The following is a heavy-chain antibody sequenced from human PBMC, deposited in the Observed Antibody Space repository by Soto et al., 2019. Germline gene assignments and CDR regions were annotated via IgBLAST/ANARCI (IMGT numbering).Heavy chain of an antibody. V-gene: IGHV3-21*01. CDR3: AREGVQHGSGPYYYYGMDV. CDR1: GSTFSSYS. Sequence: EVQLVESGGGLVKPGGSLRLSCAASGSTFSSYSMNWVRQAPGKGLEWVSSISSSSSYIYYADSVKGRFTISRDNAKNSLYLQMNSLRAEDTAVYYCAREGVQHGSGPYYYYGMDVWGQGTTVTVSS. CDR2: ISSSSSYI. D-gene: IGHD3-10*01. J-gene: IGHJ6*02.